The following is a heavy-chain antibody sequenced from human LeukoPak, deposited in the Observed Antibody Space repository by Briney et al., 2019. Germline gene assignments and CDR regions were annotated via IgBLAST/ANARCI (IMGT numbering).Heavy chain of an antibody. V-gene: IGHV4-61*02. D-gene: IGHD6-6*01. CDR3: ASPLGDIAARSGAFDI. Sequence: SETLSLTCTVSGGSISSGSYYWNWIRQPAGKGLEWIGRIYTSGSTNYNPSLKSRVTISLDTSKNQFSLKLSSVTAADTAVYYCASPLGDIAARSGAFDIWGQGTMVTVSS. CDR2: IYTSGST. CDR1: GGSISSGSYY. J-gene: IGHJ3*02.